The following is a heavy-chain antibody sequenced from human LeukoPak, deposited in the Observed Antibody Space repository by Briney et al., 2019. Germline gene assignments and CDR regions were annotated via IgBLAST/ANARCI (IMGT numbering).Heavy chain of an antibody. CDR3: ARTGSHNYDILTGYPH. CDR2: INPSGGST. V-gene: IGHV1-46*01. Sequence: ASVKVSCKASGYTFTSYYMHWVRQAPGQGLKWMGIINPSGGSTSYAQKFQGRVTMTRDTSTSTVYMELSSLRSEDTAVYYCARTGSHNYDILTGYPHWGQGTLVTVSS. D-gene: IGHD3-9*01. J-gene: IGHJ4*02. CDR1: GYTFTSYY.